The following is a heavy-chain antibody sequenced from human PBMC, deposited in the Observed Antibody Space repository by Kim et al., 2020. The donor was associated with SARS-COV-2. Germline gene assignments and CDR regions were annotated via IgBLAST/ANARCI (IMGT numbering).Heavy chain of an antibody. V-gene: IGHV1-18*01. D-gene: IGHD3-16*02. CDR2: ISAYNGNT. J-gene: IGHJ4*02. Sequence: ASVKVSCKASGYTFTSYGISWVRQAPGQGLEWMGWISAYNGNTNYAQKLQGRVTMTTDTSTSTAYMELRSLRSDDTAVYYCASGGPHYDYVWGSYRYLHYWGQGTLVTVSS. CDR1: GYTFTSYG. CDR3: ASGGPHYDYVWGSYRYLHY.